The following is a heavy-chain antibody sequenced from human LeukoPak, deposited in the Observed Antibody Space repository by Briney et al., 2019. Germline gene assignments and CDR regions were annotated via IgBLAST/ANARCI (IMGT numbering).Heavy chain of an antibody. J-gene: IGHJ6*03. CDR3: AKWPYGSGGFYYYHMDV. CDR1: GFTFDDYT. V-gene: IGHV3-43*01. D-gene: IGHD3-10*01. Sequence: GGSLRLSCAASGFTFDDYTMHWVRQAPGKGLEWVSLISWDGGSTYYADSVKGRFTISRDNSRNTLYLQMNTLRVEDTAVYYCAKWPYGSGGFYYYHMDVWGQGTTVTVSS. CDR2: ISWDGGST.